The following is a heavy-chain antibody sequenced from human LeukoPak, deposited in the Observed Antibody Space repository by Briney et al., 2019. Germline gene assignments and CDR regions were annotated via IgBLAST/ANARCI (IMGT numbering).Heavy chain of an antibody. J-gene: IGHJ5*02. D-gene: IGHD3-22*01. V-gene: IGHV1-2*02. CDR2: INPNSGGT. CDR3: ARDARHYYDSSGYPNRFDP. Sequence: GASVKVSCKASGYTFTGYYMHWVRQAPGQGLEWMGWINPNSGGTNYAQKFQGRVTMTRDTSISTAYMELSRLRSDDTAVYYCARDARHYYDSSGYPNRFDPWGQGTLVTVSS. CDR1: GYTFTGYY.